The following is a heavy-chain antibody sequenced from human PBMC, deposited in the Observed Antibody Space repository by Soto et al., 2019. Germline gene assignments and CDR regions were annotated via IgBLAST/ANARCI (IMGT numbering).Heavy chain of an antibody. CDR3: TKGAWLDDF. CDR2: IIGHNGRT. CDR1: GFIFDTFD. J-gene: IGHJ4*02. Sequence: EVQLLGSGEGLVQPGGSLRLSCAASGFIFDTFDMSWVRQAPGKGLEWVSAIIGHNGRTYYADSVTGRFTISKDNSNKTLYLQMNSLRVEDTAIYYCTKGAWLDDFCGQGVLVTVSS. V-gene: IGHV3-23*01. D-gene: IGHD6-19*01.